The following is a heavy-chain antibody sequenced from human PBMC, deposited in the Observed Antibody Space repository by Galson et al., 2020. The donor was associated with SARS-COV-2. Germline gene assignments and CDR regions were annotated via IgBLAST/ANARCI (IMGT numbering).Heavy chain of an antibody. J-gene: IGHJ4*02. D-gene: IGHD2-21*01. CDR3: ARDSVALDY. Sequence: TGGSLRLSCAASGFTFSSYGMHWVRQAPGKGLEWVAIIWSDVSNKYYADSVKGRFTISRNNSKSTLYLQMNSLRAEDTAVYYCARDSVALDYWGQGTLVTVSS. CDR2: IWSDVSNK. CDR1: GFTFSSYG. V-gene: IGHV3-33*01.